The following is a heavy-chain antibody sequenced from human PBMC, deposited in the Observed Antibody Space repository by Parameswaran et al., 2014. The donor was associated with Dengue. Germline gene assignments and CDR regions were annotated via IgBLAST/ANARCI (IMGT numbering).Heavy chain of an antibody. CDR2: INPNSGGT. CDR3: ARDLTDYYGSYFDY. V-gene: IGHV1-2*02. Sequence: WVRQAPGQGLEWMGWINPNSGGTNYAQKFQGRVTMTRDTSISTAYMELSRLRSDDTAVYYCARDLTDYYGSYFDYWARNLVTVSS. J-gene: IGHJ4*01. D-gene: IGHD3-10*01.